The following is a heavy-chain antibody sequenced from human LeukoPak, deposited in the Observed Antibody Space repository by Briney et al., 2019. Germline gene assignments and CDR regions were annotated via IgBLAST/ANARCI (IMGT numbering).Heavy chain of an antibody. CDR2: ISYDGSNK. D-gene: IGHD4-17*01. V-gene: IGHV3-30-3*01. CDR1: GFTFSSYA. CDR3: AGVYGDYVLDY. Sequence: PGGSLRLSCAASGFTFSSYAMHWVRQAPGKGLEWVAVISYDGSNKYYADSVKGRFTISRDNSKNTLYLQMNSLRAEDTAVYYCAGVYGDYVLDYWGQGTLVTVSS. J-gene: IGHJ4*02.